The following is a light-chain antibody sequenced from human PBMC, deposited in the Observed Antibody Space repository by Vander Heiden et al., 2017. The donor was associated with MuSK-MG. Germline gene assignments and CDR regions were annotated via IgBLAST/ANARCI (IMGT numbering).Light chain of an antibody. CDR1: QSISSY. J-gene: IGKJ1*01. Sequence: EILMTQSPSSLSASVGDRVTITCRVSQSISSYLNWYQQKPGKAPKLLIYAASSLQSGVPSRFSGSGSGTDFTLTISSLQPEDFATYYCQRSYSTRWTFGQGTKVEIK. CDR3: QRSYSTRWT. CDR2: AAS. V-gene: IGKV1-39*01.